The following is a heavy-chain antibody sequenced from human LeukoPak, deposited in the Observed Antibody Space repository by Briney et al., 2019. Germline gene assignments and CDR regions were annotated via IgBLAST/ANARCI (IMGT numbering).Heavy chain of an antibody. Sequence: SETLSLTCTVSGXSISSYYWSWIRQPPGKGLEWIGYIYYSGSTNYNPSLKSRVTISVDTSKNQFSLKLSSVTAADTAVYYCARGTIFGPMSYFDYWGQGTMVTVSS. D-gene: IGHD3-3*01. V-gene: IGHV4-59*01. CDR2: IYYSGST. CDR3: ARGTIFGPMSYFDY. J-gene: IGHJ4*02. CDR1: GXSISSYY.